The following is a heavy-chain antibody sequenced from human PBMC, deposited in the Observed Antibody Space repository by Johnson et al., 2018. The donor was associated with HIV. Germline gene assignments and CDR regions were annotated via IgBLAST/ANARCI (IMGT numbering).Heavy chain of an antibody. CDR1: GFSFDDYA. CDR3: ARGGVAAGDAFDI. CDR2: ISWNSGST. Sequence: VQLVESGGGLVQPGRSLRLSCAASGFSFDDYAVHWVRQAPGKGLEWVSGISWNSGSTYYADSVKGRFTISRDNTKNTLYLQMNSLRAEDTAVYYCARGGVAAGDAFDIWGQGTMVTVSS. V-gene: IGHV3-9*01. D-gene: IGHD6-13*01. J-gene: IGHJ3*02.